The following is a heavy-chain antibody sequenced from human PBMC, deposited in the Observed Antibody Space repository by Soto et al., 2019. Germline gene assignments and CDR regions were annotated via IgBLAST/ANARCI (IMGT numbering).Heavy chain of an antibody. CDR3: ARRLYYDSSGFEGGGMDV. D-gene: IGHD3-22*01. V-gene: IGHV4-39*01. Sequence: PSETLSLTCTVSGGSISNSNYYWGWIRQPPGKGLEWIGSIYYTGNTYYNPSLKSRVTISVDTSKNQFSLKLGSVTASDTAVYYCARRLYYDSSGFEGGGMDVWGQGTTVTVSS. CDR2: IYYTGNT. J-gene: IGHJ6*02. CDR1: GGSISNSNYY.